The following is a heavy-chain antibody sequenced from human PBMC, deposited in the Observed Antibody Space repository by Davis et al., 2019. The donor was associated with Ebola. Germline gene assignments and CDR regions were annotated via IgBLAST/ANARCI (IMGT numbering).Heavy chain of an antibody. CDR1: GFTFSSYA. D-gene: IGHD6-13*01. V-gene: IGHV3-23*01. CDR2: ISGSGGST. CDR3: ASRIAAAGTQDYYYYYYMDV. J-gene: IGHJ6*03. Sequence: GESLKISCAASGFTFSSYAMSWVRQAPGKGLEWVSAISGSGGSTYYADSVKGRFTISRDNSKNTLYLQMNSLRAEDTAVYYCASRIAAAGTQDYYYYYYMDVWGKGTTVTVSS.